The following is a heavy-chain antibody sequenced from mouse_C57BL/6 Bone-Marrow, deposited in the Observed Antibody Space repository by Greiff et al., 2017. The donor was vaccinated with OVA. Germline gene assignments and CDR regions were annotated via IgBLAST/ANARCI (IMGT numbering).Heavy chain of an antibody. CDR2: IHPNSGST. Sequence: VQLQQPGAELVKPGASVKLSCKASGYTFTSYWMHWVKQRPGQGLEWIGMIHPNSGSTNYNEKFKGKTTLTVDKSSSTAYMQLSSLTSEDSAVYYCARHNYYGSHPWFAYWGQGTLVTVSA. D-gene: IGHD1-1*01. CDR3: ARHNYYGSHPWFAY. V-gene: IGHV1-64*01. CDR1: GYTFTSYW. J-gene: IGHJ3*01.